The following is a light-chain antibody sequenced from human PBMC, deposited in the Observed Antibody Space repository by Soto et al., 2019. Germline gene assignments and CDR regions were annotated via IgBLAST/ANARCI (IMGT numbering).Light chain of an antibody. CDR3: SSYAGTKNFV. Sequence: QSVLTQPPSASGSPGQSVTISCTGTSSDVGGYNYVSWYQQHPGTAPKLMIYEVTKRPSGVPDRFSGSKSGNTASLTVSGLQDEDEADYYCSSYAGTKNFVFGTGP. CDR2: EVT. V-gene: IGLV2-8*01. J-gene: IGLJ1*01. CDR1: SSDVGGYNY.